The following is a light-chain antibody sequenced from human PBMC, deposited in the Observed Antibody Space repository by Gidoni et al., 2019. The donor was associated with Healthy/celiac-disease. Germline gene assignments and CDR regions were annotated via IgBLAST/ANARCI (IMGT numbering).Light chain of an antibody. Sequence: EIVLTQSPGTLSLSPGERATLSCRASQSVSSSYLAWYQQKPGQAPRLLIYGASSRATGIPDRFSGSGSGTDFTLTISRLEPEDFAVYYCQQYGSSPGTFAQXTKLEIK. J-gene: IGKJ2*01. V-gene: IGKV3-20*01. CDR1: QSVSSSY. CDR3: QQYGSSPGT. CDR2: GAS.